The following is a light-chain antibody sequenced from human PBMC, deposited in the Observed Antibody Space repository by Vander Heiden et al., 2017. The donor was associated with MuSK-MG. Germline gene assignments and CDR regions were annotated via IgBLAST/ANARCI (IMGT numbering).Light chain of an antibody. V-gene: IGKV3-15*01. J-gene: IGKJ1*01. Sequence: EIVMTQSRATLSASPGERATPSCRASQSINSNLAWYQWKPGRAPRLLIYNTSTRATGLPARFSGSGSGTEFTLTISNLQSEDFAVYYCQHYSKRPPWTFGQGTKVEVK. CDR3: QHYSKRPPWT. CDR2: NTS. CDR1: QSINSN.